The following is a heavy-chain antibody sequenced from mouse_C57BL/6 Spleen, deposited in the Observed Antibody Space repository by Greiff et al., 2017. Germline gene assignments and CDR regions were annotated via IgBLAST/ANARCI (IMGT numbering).Heavy chain of an antibody. CDR2: ISSGGDYI. D-gene: IGHD1-1*01. Sequence: EVMLVESGEGLVKPGGSLKLSCAASGFTFSSYAMSWVRQTPEKRLAWVAYISSGGDYIYYAETVKGRFTFSRDNASNTLYLQTSSLKSEDTAMYYCTRYRYYGSSYGYVDVWGTGTAVTVSS. CDR3: TRYRYYGSSYGYVDV. J-gene: IGHJ1*03. CDR1: GFTFSSYA. V-gene: IGHV5-9-1*02.